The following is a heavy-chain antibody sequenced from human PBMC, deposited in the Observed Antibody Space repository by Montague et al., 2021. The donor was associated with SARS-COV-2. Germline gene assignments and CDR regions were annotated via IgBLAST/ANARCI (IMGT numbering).Heavy chain of an antibody. CDR1: DGSISSPNW. Sequence: ETLSLTCAVSDGSISSPNWWNWVRQPPGKGLEWIGEIYYAGNTNYNPSLKSRVTIFIDKSKNHFSLQLSSVTAADTAVYYCARGGTYHYGMDVWGQGTTVAVSS. CDR2: IYYAGNT. CDR3: ARGGTYHYGMDV. J-gene: IGHJ6*02. D-gene: IGHD3-16*01. V-gene: IGHV4-4*02.